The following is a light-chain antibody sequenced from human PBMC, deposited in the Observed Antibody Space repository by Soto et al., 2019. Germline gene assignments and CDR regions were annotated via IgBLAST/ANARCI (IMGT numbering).Light chain of an antibody. V-gene: IGKV2-28*01. CDR3: MQAQT. CDR2: LGS. J-gene: IGKJ2*01. CDR1: QSLLHSNGYNY. Sequence: DIVMTQSPLSLPVTPGEPASISCRSSQSLLHSNGYNYLDWYLQKPGQSPQLLIYLGSNRASGVPDRFSGSGSGTDFTLKISRVEGEDVGVYYCMQAQTFGQGTKLEIK.